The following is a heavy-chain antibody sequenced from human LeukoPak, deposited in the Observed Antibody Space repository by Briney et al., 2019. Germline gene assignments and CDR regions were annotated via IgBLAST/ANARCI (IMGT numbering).Heavy chain of an antibody. CDR3: ATILIGAHAFDI. Sequence: GESLKISCKGSGYSFTSYWISWVRQMPGKGLEWMGRIDPSDSYTNYSPSFQGHVTISADKSISTAYLQWSSLKASDTAMYYCATILIGAHAFDIWGQGTMVTVSS. CDR1: GYSFTSYW. J-gene: IGHJ3*02. V-gene: IGHV5-10-1*01. CDR2: IDPSDSYT. D-gene: IGHD5-12*01.